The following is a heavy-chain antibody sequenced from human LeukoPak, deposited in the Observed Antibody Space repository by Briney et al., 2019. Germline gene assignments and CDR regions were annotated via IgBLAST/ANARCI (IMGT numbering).Heavy chain of an antibody. Sequence: GRSLRLSCAASGFTFDDYAMHWVRQAPGKGLEWVSGISWNSGRIGYADSVKGRFTISGDNAKNSLYLQMNSLRAEDTALYYCAKDIGSSWYGSFDYWGQGTLVTVSS. CDR1: GFTFDDYA. J-gene: IGHJ4*02. CDR3: AKDIGSSWYGSFDY. V-gene: IGHV3-9*01. CDR2: ISWNSGRI. D-gene: IGHD6-13*01.